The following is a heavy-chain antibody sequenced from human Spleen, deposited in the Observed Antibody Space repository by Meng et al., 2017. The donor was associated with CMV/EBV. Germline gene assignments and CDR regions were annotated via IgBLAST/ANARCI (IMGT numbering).Heavy chain of an antibody. CDR2: ISSSSDYI. Sequence: GGSLKLSCAASGFTFSSYSMNWVRQAPGKGLEWVSSISSSSDYISYADSVKGRFTISRDNAKNSLYLQMNSLRAEDTALYYCAKEMISSSVSCSLGYWGQGTLVTVSS. CDR1: GFTFSSYS. CDR3: AKEMISSSVSCSLGY. J-gene: IGHJ4*02. D-gene: IGHD2-15*01. V-gene: IGHV3-21*04.